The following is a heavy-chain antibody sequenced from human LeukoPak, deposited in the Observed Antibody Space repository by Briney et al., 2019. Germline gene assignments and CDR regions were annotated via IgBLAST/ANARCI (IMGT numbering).Heavy chain of an antibody. D-gene: IGHD6-19*01. V-gene: IGHV3-30*02. Sequence: GGSLRLSCAASGFTFSSYGMHWVRQAPGKGLEWVAFIRYDGSNKYYADSVKGRFTISRDNSKNTLFLQMNSLRAEDTAVYYCAKIERWLVHGFDLWGRGTLVTVSS. CDR2: IRYDGSNK. CDR3: AKIERWLVHGFDL. CDR1: GFTFSSYG. J-gene: IGHJ2*01.